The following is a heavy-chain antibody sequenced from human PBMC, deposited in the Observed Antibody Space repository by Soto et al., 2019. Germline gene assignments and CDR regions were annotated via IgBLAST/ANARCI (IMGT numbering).Heavy chain of an antibody. CDR1: GFTFSTYG. V-gene: IGHV3-30*18. D-gene: IGHD4-17*01. Sequence: QVQLVESGGGEVQPGRSLTISCAASGFTFSTYGMHWVRQTPGKGLEWVAVISCDGTNKFYSDSVKGRFTISRDNFKNTLTLQMNSLRADDTAVYSCAKDLQSYGDYDYYCYGMDVWGRGTRVTVSS. CDR3: AKDLQSYGDYDYYCYGMDV. J-gene: IGHJ6*02. CDR2: ISCDGTNK.